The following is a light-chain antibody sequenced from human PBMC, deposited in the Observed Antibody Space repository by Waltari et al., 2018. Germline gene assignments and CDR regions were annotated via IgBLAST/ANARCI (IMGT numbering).Light chain of an antibody. Sequence: DIQMTQSPPTLSASVGDRVTLTCRANLHIVGWLAWYQQKPGKPPKLLIYETSKLESVVPSRFSGSGSGTDFTLVIDSLQPDDFATYYCQNYHIRKAFGQGTNVEIK. V-gene: IGKV1-5*03. CDR3: QNYHIRKA. CDR1: LHIVGW. CDR2: ETS. J-gene: IGKJ2*01.